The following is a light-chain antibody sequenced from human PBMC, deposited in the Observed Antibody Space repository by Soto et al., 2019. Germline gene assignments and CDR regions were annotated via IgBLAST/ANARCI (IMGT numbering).Light chain of an antibody. CDR1: QGISSY. Sequence: IPLTQFPSSLSSSTGDRVTITWLASQGISSYLAWYQQKPGKAPKLLIYAASTLQSGVPSRFSGSGSGTDFTLTISCLQSEDFATYYCQQYYSYPPTFGQGTRLEI. CDR2: AAS. CDR3: QQYYSYPPT. J-gene: IGKJ5*01. V-gene: IGKV1-8*01.